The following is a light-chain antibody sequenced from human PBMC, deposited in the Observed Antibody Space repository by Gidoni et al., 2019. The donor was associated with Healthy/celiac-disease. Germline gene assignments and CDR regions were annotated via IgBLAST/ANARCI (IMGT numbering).Light chain of an antibody. J-gene: IGLJ2*01. CDR3: SSYTSSSTSYVV. CDR2: EVS. Sequence: SGSPGQSITISCTGTSSDVGGYNYVSWYQQHPGKAPKLMIYEVSNRPSGVSNRFSGSKSGNTASLTISGLQAEDEADYYCSSYTSSSTSYVVFGGGTKLTVL. CDR1: SSDVGGYNY. V-gene: IGLV2-14*01.